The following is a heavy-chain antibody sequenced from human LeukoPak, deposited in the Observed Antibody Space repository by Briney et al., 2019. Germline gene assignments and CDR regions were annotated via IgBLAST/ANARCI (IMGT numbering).Heavy chain of an antibody. V-gene: IGHV4-61*02. Sequence: SETLSLTCTVSGGSINNGSYYWNWIRQPAGKGLEWIGRIYSSGSTNYNPSLKSRVTISVDTSQNHFSMKLNSVTAADTAVYYCARGQWLAPIDYWGQGTLVTVSS. D-gene: IGHD6-19*01. J-gene: IGHJ4*02. CDR3: ARGQWLAPIDY. CDR2: IYSSGST. CDR1: GGSINNGSYY.